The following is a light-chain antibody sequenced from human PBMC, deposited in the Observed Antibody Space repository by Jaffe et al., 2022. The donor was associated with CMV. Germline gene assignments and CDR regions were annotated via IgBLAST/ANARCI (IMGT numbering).Light chain of an antibody. V-gene: IGLV1-51*01. CDR2: DNN. CDR1: SSNIGRNY. J-gene: IGLJ3*02. CDR3: GTWDSSLSAGGV. Sequence: QSVLTQPPSVSAAPGQKVTISCSGSSSNIGRNYVSWYQQFPGTAPKLLIYDNNKRPSGIPDRFSGSKSGTSATLGITGLQTGDEADYYCGTWDSSLSAGGVFGGGTKVTVL.